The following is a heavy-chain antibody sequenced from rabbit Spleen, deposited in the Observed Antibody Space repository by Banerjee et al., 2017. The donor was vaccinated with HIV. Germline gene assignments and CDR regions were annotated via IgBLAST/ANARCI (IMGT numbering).Heavy chain of an antibody. Sequence: EFGGGLVQAGGALKRSGTASGVSCRSSSYMCGCRQAPGKGLEWISCIAGSSSGFTYSATWAKGRFTCSKSSSTTVTLQMTSLTVADTASYFCARDTGSSFSSYGMDLWGQGTLVTVS. D-gene: IGHD8-1*01. CDR1: GVSCRSSSY. J-gene: IGHJ6*01. CDR2: IAGSSSGFT. V-gene: IGHV1S40*01. CDR3: ARDTGSSFSSYGMDL.